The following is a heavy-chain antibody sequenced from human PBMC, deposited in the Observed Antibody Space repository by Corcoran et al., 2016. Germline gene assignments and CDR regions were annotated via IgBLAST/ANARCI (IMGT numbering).Heavy chain of an antibody. CDR3: ARGPDSSGYYYVVPFDY. CDR2: IIPIFGTA. D-gene: IGHD3-22*01. V-gene: IGHV1-69*01. J-gene: IGHJ4*02. Sequence: QVQLVQSGAEVKKPGSSVTVSCKASGGTFSSYAISWVRQAPGQGLQWMGGIIPIFGTANYAQKFQGRVTITADESTSTAYMELSSLRSEDTAVYYCARGPDSSGYYYVVPFDYWGQGTLVTVSS. CDR1: GGTFSSYA.